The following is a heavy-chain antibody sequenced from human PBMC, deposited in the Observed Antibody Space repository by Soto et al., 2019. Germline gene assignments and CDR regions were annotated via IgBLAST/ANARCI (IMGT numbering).Heavy chain of an antibody. V-gene: IGHV4-39*01. D-gene: IGHD3-22*01. CDR3: ASQRTYYYDSSGYYLDY. CDR1: GGSISSSSYY. J-gene: IGHJ4*02. Sequence: RSLTCTVSGGSISSSSYYWGWIRQPPGKGLEWIGSIYYSGSTYYNPSLKSRVTISVDTSKNQFSLKLSSVTAADTAVYYCASQRTYYYDSSGYYLDYWGQGTLVTVSS. CDR2: IYYSGST.